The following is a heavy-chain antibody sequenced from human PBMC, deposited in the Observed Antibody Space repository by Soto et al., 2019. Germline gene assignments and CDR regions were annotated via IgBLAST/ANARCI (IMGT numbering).Heavy chain of an antibody. CDR3: AKVRVGATVSPSTDF. D-gene: IGHD1-26*01. Sequence: HPGGSLRLSCAASGFTFNSYAMSWVRQAPGKGLERVSGISSIGGSTYYADSVKGRFTISRDNSKNTLYLQMNSLRAEDTALYYCAKVRVGATVSPSTDFWGQGTLVTVSS. CDR1: GFTFNSYA. J-gene: IGHJ4*02. CDR2: ISSIGGST. V-gene: IGHV3-23*01.